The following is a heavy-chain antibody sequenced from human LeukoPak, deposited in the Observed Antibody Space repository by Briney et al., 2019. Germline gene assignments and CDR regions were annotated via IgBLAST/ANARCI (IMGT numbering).Heavy chain of an antibody. CDR1: GFTFSSYA. CDR3: ARDTRYGDYYFDY. D-gene: IGHD4-17*01. CDR2: ISYDGSNK. J-gene: IGHJ4*02. V-gene: IGHV3-30*01. Sequence: PGGSLRLSCAASGFTFSSYAMHWVRQAPGKGLEWVGVISYDGSNKYYADSVKGRFTISRDNSKNTLYLQMNSLRAEDTAVYYCARDTRYGDYYFDYWGQGTLVTVSS.